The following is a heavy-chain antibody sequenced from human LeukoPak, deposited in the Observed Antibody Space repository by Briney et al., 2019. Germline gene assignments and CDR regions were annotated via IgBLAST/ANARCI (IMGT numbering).Heavy chain of an antibody. CDR2: IYHSGST. D-gene: IGHD4-11*01. CDR3: ARDDYSKHYMDV. Sequence: SETLSLTCTVSGGSLSSYYWGWIRQPPGKGLEWIGSIYHSGSTYYNPSLKSRVTISVDTSKNQFSLKLSSVTAADTAVYYCARDDYSKHYMDVWGKGTTVTVSS. CDR1: GGSLSSYY. J-gene: IGHJ6*03. V-gene: IGHV4-38-2*02.